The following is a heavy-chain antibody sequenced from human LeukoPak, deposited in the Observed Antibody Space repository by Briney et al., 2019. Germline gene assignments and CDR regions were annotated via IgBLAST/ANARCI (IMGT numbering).Heavy chain of an antibody. V-gene: IGHV3-30*04. D-gene: IGHD6-13*01. Sequence: PGRSLRLSCAASGFTFSSYAMHWVRQAPGKGLEWVAVISYDGSNKYYADSVKGRFTISRDNSKNTLCLQMNSLRAEDTAVYYCARDSYPGIAAAGYFDYWGQGTLVTVSS. CDR1: GFTFSSYA. CDR2: ISYDGSNK. J-gene: IGHJ4*02. CDR3: ARDSYPGIAAAGYFDY.